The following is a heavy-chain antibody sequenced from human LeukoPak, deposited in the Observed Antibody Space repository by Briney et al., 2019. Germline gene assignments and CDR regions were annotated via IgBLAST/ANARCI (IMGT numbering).Heavy chain of an antibody. Sequence: GGSLRLSCAASGFTFSIYAMTWVRRAPGKGREWVTGISGRDGSTYYADSVKGRFTISRDNSKNTLSLEMNSLRADDTAVYYCAKVLDYSSGWYWFDPWGQGTLVTVSS. J-gene: IGHJ5*02. D-gene: IGHD6-19*01. CDR3: AKVLDYSSGWYWFDP. V-gene: IGHV3-23*01. CDR2: ISGRDGST. CDR1: GFTFSIYA.